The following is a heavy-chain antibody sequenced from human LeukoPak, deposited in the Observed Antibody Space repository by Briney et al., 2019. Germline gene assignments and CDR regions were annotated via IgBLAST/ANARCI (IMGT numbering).Heavy chain of an antibody. CDR2: MNPNRCNT. J-gene: IGHJ5*02. Sequence: EASVKVSCKASVYTFTSYDINWVRQATGQGRDWMGWMNPNRCNTGYAQRFPGRVTMTRNTSIRTAYMELSSLRSEDTAVYYCATEGSGWYHLEYWFDPWGQGTLVTVSS. CDR1: VYTFTSYD. D-gene: IGHD6-19*01. CDR3: ATEGSGWYHLEYWFDP. V-gene: IGHV1-8*01.